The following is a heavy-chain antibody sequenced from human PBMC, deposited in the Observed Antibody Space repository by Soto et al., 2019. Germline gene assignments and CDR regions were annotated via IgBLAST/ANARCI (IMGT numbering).Heavy chain of an antibody. J-gene: IGHJ6*02. CDR3: ARGYYYGSGSYYENTYYYYGMDV. D-gene: IGHD3-10*01. Sequence: ASVKVSCKASGYTVTGYDIHWVRQATGQGLEWMGWINPNSGGTNYAQKFQGWVTMTRDTSISTAYMELSRLRSDDTAVYYCARGYYYGSGSYYENTYYYYGMDVWGQGTTVTVSS. V-gene: IGHV1-2*04. CDR2: INPNSGGT. CDR1: GYTVTGYD.